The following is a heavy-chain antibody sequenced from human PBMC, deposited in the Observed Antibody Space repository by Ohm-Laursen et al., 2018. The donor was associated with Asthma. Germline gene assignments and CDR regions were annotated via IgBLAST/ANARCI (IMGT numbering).Heavy chain of an antibody. V-gene: IGHV4-31*03. CDR3: ARATFYYESTGYYFFDH. D-gene: IGHD3-22*01. J-gene: IGHJ4*02. Sequence: TLSLTCIVSGDSISSGDNYWSWIRQHPGKGLEWIGYVYYSGITYSNPSLRSRVSISVDTSKNQFSLNLTPVTAADTAVYYCARATFYYESTGYYFFDHWGQGALVTVSS. CDR2: VYYSGIT. CDR1: GDSISSGDNY.